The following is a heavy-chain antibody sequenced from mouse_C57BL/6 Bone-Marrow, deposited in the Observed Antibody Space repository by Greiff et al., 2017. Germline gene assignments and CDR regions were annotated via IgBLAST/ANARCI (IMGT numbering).Heavy chain of an antibody. CDR3: TRSRGGYYGSSHWYFDV. Sequence: VQLQQSGAELVRPGASVTLSCKASGYTFTDYEMHWVKQTPVHGLEWIGAIDPETGGTAYNQKFKGKAILTADKSSSTAYMELRSLTSEDSAVYYCTRSRGGYYGSSHWYFDVWGTGTTVTVSS. CDR1: GYTFTDYE. V-gene: IGHV1-15*01. J-gene: IGHJ1*03. CDR2: IDPETGGT. D-gene: IGHD1-1*01.